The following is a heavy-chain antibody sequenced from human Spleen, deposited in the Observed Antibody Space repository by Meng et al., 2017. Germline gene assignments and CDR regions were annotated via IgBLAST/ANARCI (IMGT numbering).Heavy chain of an antibody. V-gene: IGHV3-23*01. Sequence: GESLKISCAASGFTFSNYAVSWVRQAPGKGLEWVSGISGSGGSTYYADSVKGRFTISRDSSKNTLYLQMNSLRAEDTAVYYCAKPHDILTGYYELDYWGHG. CDR2: ISGSGGST. D-gene: IGHD3-9*01. CDR3: AKPHDILTGYYELDY. CDR1: GFTFSNYA. J-gene: IGHJ4*01.